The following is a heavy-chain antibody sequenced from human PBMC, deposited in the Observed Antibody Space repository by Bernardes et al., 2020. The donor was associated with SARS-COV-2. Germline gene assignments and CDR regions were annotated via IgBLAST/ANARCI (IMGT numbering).Heavy chain of an antibody. Sequence: SVKVSCKASGRTFSSSAVQWVRQARGQRLEWLGWIVVGSGDTKYTQKFLERISITRDMSTSTVYMELSSLRSEDTAVYYCATLATTVEKTWSYWGQGTLVTVSS. CDR1: GRTFSSSA. CDR2: IVVGSGDT. CDR3: ATLATTVEKTWSY. J-gene: IGHJ4*02. V-gene: IGHV1-58*01. D-gene: IGHD4-17*01.